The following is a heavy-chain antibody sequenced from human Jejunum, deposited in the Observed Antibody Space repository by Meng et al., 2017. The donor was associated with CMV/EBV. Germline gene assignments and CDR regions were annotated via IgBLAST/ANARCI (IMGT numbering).Heavy chain of an antibody. CDR2: IRYYGSKT. D-gene: IGHD5-18*01. J-gene: IGHJ4*02. V-gene: IGHV3-30*02. CDR3: ARGGLGGYTYGNYYLDN. Sequence: QVQLVESGGGVVQPGGFLRRSCAASGLTFSNFGMHWVRQAPGKGLEWVAFIRYYGSKTYHVDSVKGRFTISRDNDKNTLYLQMNTLRPEDTAVYYCARGGLGGYTYGNYYLDNWGQGTLVTVSS. CDR1: GLTFSNFG.